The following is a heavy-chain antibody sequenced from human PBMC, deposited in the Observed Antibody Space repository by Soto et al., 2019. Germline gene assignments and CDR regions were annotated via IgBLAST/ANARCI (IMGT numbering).Heavy chain of an antibody. D-gene: IGHD3-16*01. Sequence: EVQLLESGGGLVQPGGSLRISCAASGFTFSNYAMNWVRQAPGKGLEWVSAISNSFSDGNTHYADSVKGRFTIPRDNDKKTAFLEMNSLRAEDTAVYYCAKVVSPEGGNYFDYWGQGTLVTVSS. CDR3: AKVVSPEGGNYFDY. CDR2: ISNSFSDGNT. J-gene: IGHJ4*02. CDR1: GFTFSNYA. V-gene: IGHV3-23*01.